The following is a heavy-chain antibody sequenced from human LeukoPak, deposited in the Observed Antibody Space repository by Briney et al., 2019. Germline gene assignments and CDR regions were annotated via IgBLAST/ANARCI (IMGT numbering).Heavy chain of an antibody. Sequence: PGGSLRLSCTASGFRFSGYAMSWVRQAPGKGLEWVSAIYSGGSTFYADSVKGRFTISRDNSKNTLYLQMNSLRAEDTAVYYCARMLGYSSGQGMDVWGQGTTVTVSS. J-gene: IGHJ6*02. V-gene: IGHV3-66*01. CDR2: IYSGGST. CDR3: ARMLGYSSGQGMDV. D-gene: IGHD6-19*01. CDR1: GFRFSGYA.